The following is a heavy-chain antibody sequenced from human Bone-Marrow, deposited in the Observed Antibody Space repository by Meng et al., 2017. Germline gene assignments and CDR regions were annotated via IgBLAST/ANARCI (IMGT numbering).Heavy chain of an antibody. CDR1: GDSINSDAYY. J-gene: IGHJ4*02. D-gene: IGHD5-12*01. CDR2: THYRGGS. Sequence: SCPVSGDSINSDAYYWSWIRQHPGKGLEWIGYTHYRGGSYYNPSLESRVTISVDTPMNQFSLYLSPVTAADTAVYYCARGKRGYSGYDFDYWGQGTLVTVSS. V-gene: IGHV4-31*02. CDR3: ARGKRGYSGYDFDY.